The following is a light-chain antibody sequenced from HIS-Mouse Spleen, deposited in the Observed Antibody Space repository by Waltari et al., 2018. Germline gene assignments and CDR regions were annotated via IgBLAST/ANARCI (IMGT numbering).Light chain of an antibody. CDR3: CSYAGSYTLV. CDR2: DVS. J-gene: IGLJ2*01. CDR1: SSDVGGYNY. Sequence: QSALTQPRSVSGSPGQSVTISCTGTSSDVGGYNYVPWYQQHPGKAPKLMIYDVSKRPSGGPDRVSGSKSGNTASLTISGLQAEDEADYYCCSYAGSYTLVFGGGTKLTVL. V-gene: IGLV2-11*01.